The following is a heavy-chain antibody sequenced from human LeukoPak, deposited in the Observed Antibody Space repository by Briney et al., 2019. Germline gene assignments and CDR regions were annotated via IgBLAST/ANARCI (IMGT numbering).Heavy chain of an antibody. J-gene: IGHJ2*01. CDR3: ARDRGTSSSFTRFGYFDL. CDR1: GFTFSSHA. V-gene: IGHV3-33*01. D-gene: IGHD3-10*02. CDR2: IYYDGSNQ. Sequence: GGSLRLSCAASGFTFSSHAMHWVRQAPGKGLEWVAIIYYDGSNQYYADSVKGRFTISRDNSKNTVFLQMNSLRAEDTAVYYCARDRGTSSSFTRFGYFDLWGRGTLVTVSS.